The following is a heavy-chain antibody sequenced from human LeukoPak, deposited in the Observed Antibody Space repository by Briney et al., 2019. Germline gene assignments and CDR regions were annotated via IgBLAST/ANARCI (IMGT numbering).Heavy chain of an antibody. D-gene: IGHD2-15*01. CDR2: ISHSGDAT. CDR3: AKLRTSDLGFCSGGSCSGDAFDI. CDR1: GFTFRNYA. V-gene: IGHV3-23*01. Sequence: PGGSLRLSCAASGFTFRNYAMTWVRQAPGKGLEWVSGISHSGDATYSADSVRGRFTISRDNSKSTVYLQMNSLSADDTAVYYCAKLRTSDLGFCSGGSCSGDAFDIWGQGTVVTVSS. J-gene: IGHJ3*02.